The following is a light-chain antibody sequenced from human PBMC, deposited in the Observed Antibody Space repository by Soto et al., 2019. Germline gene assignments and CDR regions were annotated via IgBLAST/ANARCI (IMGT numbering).Light chain of an antibody. V-gene: IGKV3-11*01. CDR3: QQRSNWPTIT. Sequence: EIVMTQSPATLSVSPGERATLSCRASQSVSSYLAWYQQKPGQAPRLLIYDASNRATGIPARFSGSGSGTDFTLTISSLETEDFAVYYCQQRSNWPTITFGQGTRLEIK. CDR1: QSVSSY. J-gene: IGKJ5*01. CDR2: DAS.